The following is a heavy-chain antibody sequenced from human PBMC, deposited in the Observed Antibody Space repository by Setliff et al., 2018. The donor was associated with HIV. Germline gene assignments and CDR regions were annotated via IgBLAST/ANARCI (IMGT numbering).Heavy chain of an antibody. CDR2: INPNSGGT. CDR1: GYTLPGYF. Sequence: ASVKVSCKASGYTLPGYFMHWVRQAPGQGLEWMGWINPNSGGTNYAQKFQGRVTMPRDTSISTAYLDLSRLRSDDPAVYYCARGAENPHWYYDTWSGPSSGYFQHWGQGTLVTVSS. J-gene: IGHJ1*01. D-gene: IGHD3-3*01. CDR3: ARGAENPHWYYDTWSGPSSGYFQH. V-gene: IGHV1-2*02.